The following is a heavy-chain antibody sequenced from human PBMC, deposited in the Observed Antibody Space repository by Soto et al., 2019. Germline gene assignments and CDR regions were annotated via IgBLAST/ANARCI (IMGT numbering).Heavy chain of an antibody. J-gene: IGHJ4*01. CDR3: ARDYGSGRYPHI. D-gene: IGHD3-10*01. V-gene: IGHV3-23*01. Sequence: GGSLRLSCAASGFTFSSYAMSWVRQAPGKGLEWVSTIRHSGSRKYYADSVKGRFTISRDNAKNTLYLQMNSLRAEDTAVYYCARDYGSGRYPHIWGQGTLVTVSS. CDR1: GFTFSSYA. CDR2: IRHSGSRK.